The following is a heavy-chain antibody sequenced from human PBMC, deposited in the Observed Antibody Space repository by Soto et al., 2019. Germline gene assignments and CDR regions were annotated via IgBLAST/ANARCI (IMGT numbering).Heavy chain of an antibody. CDR3: ARSTQLLRPFEY. CDR2: INHSGST. J-gene: IGHJ4*02. CDR1: GGSFSGYY. D-gene: IGHD2-2*01. Sequence: QVQLQQWGAGLLKPSETLSLTCAVYGGSFSGYYWSWIRQPPGKGLEWIGEINHSGSTNYNPSLKSRVTISVDKSKNQFSLKLSSVTAADTAVYYCARSTQLLRPFEYWGQGTLVTVSS. V-gene: IGHV4-34*01.